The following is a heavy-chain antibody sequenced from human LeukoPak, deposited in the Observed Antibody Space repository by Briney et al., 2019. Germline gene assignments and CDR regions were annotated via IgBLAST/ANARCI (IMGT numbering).Heavy chain of an antibody. CDR1: GFTFSDYY. CDR3: ARDRGAVTDVFDY. J-gene: IGHJ4*02. CDR2: IRSSGTTI. D-gene: IGHD6-19*01. Sequence: PGGSLRLSCVASGFTFSDYYMSWIRQAPGKGLEWVSYIRSSGTTIHSADSVKGRFTISRDNAKNSLYLQMNSLRAEDTAVYYCARDRGAVTDVFDYWGQGTLVTVSP. V-gene: IGHV3-11*04.